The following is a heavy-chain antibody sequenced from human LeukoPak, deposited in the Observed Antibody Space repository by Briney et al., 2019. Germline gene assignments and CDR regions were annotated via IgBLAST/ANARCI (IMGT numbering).Heavy chain of an antibody. J-gene: IGHJ4*02. CDR1: GFTFSSYA. D-gene: IGHD3-22*01. Sequence: PGGSLRLSCAASGFTFSSYAMSWVRQAPGKGLEWISYISSSSATIYYAGSVRGRYTTSRDNAKNSLYLQMNSLRAEDTAVYYCARGCGLHLSPASSYYDSRCRYFDAWGQGTLVTVSS. CDR2: ISSSSATI. V-gene: IGHV3-48*04. CDR3: ARGCGLHLSPASSYYDSRCRYFDA.